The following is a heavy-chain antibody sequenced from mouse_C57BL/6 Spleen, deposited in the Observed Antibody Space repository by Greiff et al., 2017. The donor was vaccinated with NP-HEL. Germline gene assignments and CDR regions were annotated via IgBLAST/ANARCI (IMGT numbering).Heavy chain of an antibody. Sequence: EVQLQQSGTVLARPGASVKMSCKTSGYTFTSYWMHWVKQRPGQGLEWIGAIYPGNSDTSYNQKFKGKAKLTAVTSASTAYMELSSLTNEDAAVYYCTRGSLLLQFDYWGQGTTLTVSS. D-gene: IGHD1-1*01. CDR3: TRGSLLLQFDY. CDR2: IYPGNSDT. J-gene: IGHJ2*01. V-gene: IGHV1-5*01. CDR1: GYTFTSYW.